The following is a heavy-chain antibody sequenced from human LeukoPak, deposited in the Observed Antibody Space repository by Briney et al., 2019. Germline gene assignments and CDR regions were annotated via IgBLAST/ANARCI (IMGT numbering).Heavy chain of an antibody. V-gene: IGHV3-30*02. Sequence: GGSLRLSCAASGFTFSSYGMHWVRQAPGKGLEWVAFIRYDGSNKYYADAVKGRFTISRDNSKNTLYLQMNSMRAEDTAVYYCANSGWYEGEIDYWGQGTLVTVSS. D-gene: IGHD6-19*01. CDR1: GFTFSSYG. CDR3: ANSGWYEGEIDY. CDR2: IRYDGSNK. J-gene: IGHJ4*02.